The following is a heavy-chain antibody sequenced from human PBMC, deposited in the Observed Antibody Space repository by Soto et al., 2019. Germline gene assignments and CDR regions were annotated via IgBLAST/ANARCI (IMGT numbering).Heavy chain of an antibody. CDR1: GGSVSSGSYY. CDR3: ARVITVEWVVAATYFDY. Sequence: SETLSLTCTVSGGSVSSGSYYWSWIRQPPGKGLEWIGYIYYSGSTNYNPSLKSRVTISVDTSKNQFSLKLSSVTAADTAVYYCARVITVEWVVAATYFDYWGQGTLVTVSS. V-gene: IGHV4-61*01. J-gene: IGHJ4*02. CDR2: IYYSGST. D-gene: IGHD2-15*01.